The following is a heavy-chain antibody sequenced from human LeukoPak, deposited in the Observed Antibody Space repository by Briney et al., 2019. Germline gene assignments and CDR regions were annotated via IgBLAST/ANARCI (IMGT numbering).Heavy chain of an antibody. Sequence: PSETLSLTCTVSGDSISNYYWSWIRQPAGKGLEWIGRFYISGSTNYNPSLKSRVTMSVDTSKNQFSLKLSSVTAADTAVYYCARGRWPDIVVVVAATPAASYFDYWGQGTLVTVSS. CDR1: GDSISNYY. V-gene: IGHV4-4*07. D-gene: IGHD2-15*01. CDR2: FYISGST. J-gene: IGHJ4*02. CDR3: ARGRWPDIVVVVAATPAASYFDY.